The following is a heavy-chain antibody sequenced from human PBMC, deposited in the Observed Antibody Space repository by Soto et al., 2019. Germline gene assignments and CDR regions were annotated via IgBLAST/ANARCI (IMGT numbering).Heavy chain of an antibody. Sequence: EVQLVQSGAEVKKPGESLKISCKTSGYSFSNYWIGWVRQMPGKGLEWVGVMYPGDSQTRYSPSFQGQVTISVDKSISTAYLHWSSLKASDTAMYYCARADTSMGYYGMDVWGQGTTVTVSS. D-gene: IGHD3-10*01. CDR2: MYPGDSQT. CDR3: ARADTSMGYYGMDV. J-gene: IGHJ6*02. V-gene: IGHV5-51*01. CDR1: GYSFSNYW.